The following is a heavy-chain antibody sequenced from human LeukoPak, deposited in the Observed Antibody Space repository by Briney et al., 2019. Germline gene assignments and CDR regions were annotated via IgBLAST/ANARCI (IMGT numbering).Heavy chain of an antibody. CDR3: ARDNMVRGVIPDFYYYYYGMDV. CDR1: GFTFSSYW. D-gene: IGHD3-10*01. V-gene: IGHV3-7*03. J-gene: IGHJ6*04. CDR2: IKQDGSEK. Sequence: GGSLRLSCAASGFTFSSYWMSWVRQAPGKGLEWVANIKQDGSEKYYVDSVKGRFTISRDNAKNSLYLQINSLRAEDTAVYYCARDNMVRGVIPDFYYYYYGMDVWGKGTTVTVSS.